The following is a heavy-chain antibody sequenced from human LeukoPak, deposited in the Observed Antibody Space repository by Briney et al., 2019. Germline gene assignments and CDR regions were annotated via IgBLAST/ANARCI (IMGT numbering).Heavy chain of an antibody. CDR3: ARDSESWTETGPRFDY. CDR1: GFSFSGYW. V-gene: IGHV3-7*01. D-gene: IGHD3-9*01. J-gene: IGHJ4*02. Sequence: GGSLRLSCTASGFSFSGYWMSWVRQAPGKGLEWVANVNQDGSAQYYVDSVKGQFTISRDNAKNSLYLQMDSLRVEDTAVYYCARDSESWTETGPRFDYWGQGTLVTVSS. CDR2: VNQDGSAQ.